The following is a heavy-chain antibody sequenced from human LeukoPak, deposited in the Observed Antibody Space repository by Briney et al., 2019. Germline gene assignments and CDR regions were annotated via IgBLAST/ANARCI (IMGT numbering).Heavy chain of an antibody. Sequence: SETLSLTCAVYGGSFSGYYWSWLRQPPGKGLEWIGEINHSGSTNYNPSLKSRVTISVDTSKNQFSLKLSSVTAADTAVYYCARGRGSSLIPNYYYYYMDVWGKGTTVTVSS. CDR2: INHSGST. J-gene: IGHJ6*03. V-gene: IGHV4-34*01. CDR3: ARGRGSSLIPNYYYYYMDV. D-gene: IGHD6-6*01. CDR1: GGSFSGYY.